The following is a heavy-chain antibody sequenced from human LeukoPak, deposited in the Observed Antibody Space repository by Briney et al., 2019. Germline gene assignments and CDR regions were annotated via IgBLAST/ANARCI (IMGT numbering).Heavy chain of an antibody. V-gene: IGHV4-59*08. Sequence: KPAETLSPTCSVSGGSISNYYWTWIRQPPGKGLEWIGYIYYSGNTNYNPSLKSRVTISLDTSKNQLSLKLTSVTAADTAVYYCARCSRGTSVGMDVWGQGTTVTVSS. J-gene: IGHJ6*02. CDR3: ARCSRGTSVGMDV. CDR1: GGSISNYY. CDR2: IYYSGNT. D-gene: IGHD1-1*01.